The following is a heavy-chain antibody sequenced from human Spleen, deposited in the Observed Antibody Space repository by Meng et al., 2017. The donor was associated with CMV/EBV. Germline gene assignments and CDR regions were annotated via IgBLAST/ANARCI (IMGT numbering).Heavy chain of an antibody. Sequence: SVRQAQGKVLGWLGSIKRNADGGATDVAEHEKGRFTVSRDDSKDTSYQKMDSLKSEDTAVYYCAAHRVYTMVLLTIGAAESNNWFDPWGPGTLVTVSS. CDR2: IKRNADGGAT. V-gene: IGHV3-15*01. CDR3: AAHRVYTMVLLTIGAAESNNWFDP. D-gene: IGHD4/OR15-4a*01. J-gene: IGHJ5*02.